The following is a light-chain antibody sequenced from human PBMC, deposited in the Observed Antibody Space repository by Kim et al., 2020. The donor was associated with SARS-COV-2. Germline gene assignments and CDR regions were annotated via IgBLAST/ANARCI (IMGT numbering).Light chain of an antibody. Sequence: ASVGDRVTITGRASQSISSWLAWYQQKPGKAPKLLIYDASSLESGVPSRFSGSGSGTEFTLTLSSLQPEDFAPYYCQQYNSYSGTFGQGTKVEIK. CDR3: QQYNSYSGT. CDR1: QSISSW. J-gene: IGKJ1*01. CDR2: DAS. V-gene: IGKV1-5*01.